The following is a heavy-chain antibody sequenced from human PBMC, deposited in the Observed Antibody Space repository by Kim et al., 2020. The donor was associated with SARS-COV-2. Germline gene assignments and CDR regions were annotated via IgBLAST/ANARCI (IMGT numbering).Heavy chain of an antibody. V-gene: IGHV4-4*09. D-gene: IGHD3-10*01. CDR3: ARNRGWVGELVMDV. Sequence: NPSLKSRVTISVDTSKSRFSQQLSSVNAADTAVYYCARNRGWVGELVMDVWGQGTTVTVSS. J-gene: IGHJ6*02.